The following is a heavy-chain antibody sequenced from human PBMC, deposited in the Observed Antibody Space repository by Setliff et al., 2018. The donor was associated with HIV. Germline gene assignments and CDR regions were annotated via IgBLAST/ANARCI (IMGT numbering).Heavy chain of an antibody. J-gene: IGHJ6*03. CDR3: ARDMQQLVPGEHYYYMDV. CDR1: GYTFTSYD. CDR2: MNPNSGNT. D-gene: IGHD6-13*01. V-gene: IGHV1-8*02. Sequence: ASVKVSCKASGYTFTSYDINWVRQATGQGLEWMGWMNPNSGNTGYAQKFQGRVTMTRNTSISTAYVELSSLRSDDTAVYYCARDMQQLVPGEHYYYMDVWGKGTTVTVSS.